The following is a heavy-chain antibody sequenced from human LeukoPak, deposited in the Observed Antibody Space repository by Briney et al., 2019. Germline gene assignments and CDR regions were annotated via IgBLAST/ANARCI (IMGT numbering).Heavy chain of an antibody. J-gene: IGHJ6*03. CDR1: GFTFSSYW. CDR3: AGSSYSSSWYTQRFLSDYYMDV. V-gene: IGHV3-7*01. CDR2: IKQDGSEK. D-gene: IGHD6-13*01. Sequence: GGSLRLSCAASGFTFSSYWMSWVRQAPGKGLEWVANIKQDGSEKYYVDSVKGRFTISRDNAKNSLYLQMNSLRAEDTAVYYCAGSSYSSSWYTQRFLSDYYMDVWGKGTTVTVSS.